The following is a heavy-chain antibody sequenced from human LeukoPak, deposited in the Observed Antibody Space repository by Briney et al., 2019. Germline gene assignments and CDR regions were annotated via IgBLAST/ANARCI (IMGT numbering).Heavy chain of an antibody. D-gene: IGHD1-7*01. CDR1: GFTFSSYG. V-gene: IGHV3-33*06. Sequence: GGSLRLSCAASGFTFSSYGMHWVRRAPGKGLEWGAVIWYDGSNKYYADSVKGRFTISRDNSKNRLYLQMNSLRAEDTAVYYCPKSLGTGPTAAEYFQHWGQGTLVTVSS. J-gene: IGHJ1*01. CDR3: PKSLGTGPTAAEYFQH. CDR2: IWYDGSNK.